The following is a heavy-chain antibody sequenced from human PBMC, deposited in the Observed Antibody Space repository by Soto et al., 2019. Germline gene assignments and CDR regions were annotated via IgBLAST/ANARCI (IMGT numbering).Heavy chain of an antibody. CDR3: ARDKITGLFDY. CDR2: INHSGST. J-gene: IGHJ4*02. Sequence: SETLSLTCAVYCGSFRGYYWSWIRQPPGKGLEWIGEINHSGSTNYNPSLKSRVTMSVDTSKNQFSLKLSSVTAADTAVYYCARDKITGLFDYWGQGTLVTSPQ. CDR1: CGSFRGYY. V-gene: IGHV4-34*01. D-gene: IGHD2-8*02.